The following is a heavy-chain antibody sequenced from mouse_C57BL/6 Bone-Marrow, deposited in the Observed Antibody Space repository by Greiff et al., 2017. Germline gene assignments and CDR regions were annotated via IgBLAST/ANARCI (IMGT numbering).Heavy chain of an antibody. CDR2: INPNYGTT. J-gene: IGHJ3*01. D-gene: IGHD2-1*01. CDR3: ARSPDLLWYPAWFAY. CDR1: GYSFTDYN. V-gene: IGHV1-39*01. Sequence: EVKLVESGPELVKPGASVKISCKASGYSFTDYNMNWVKQSNGKSLEWIGVINPNYGTTSYNQKFKGKATLTVDQSSSTAYMQLNSLTSEDAAVYYCARSPDLLWYPAWFAYWGQGTLVTVSA.